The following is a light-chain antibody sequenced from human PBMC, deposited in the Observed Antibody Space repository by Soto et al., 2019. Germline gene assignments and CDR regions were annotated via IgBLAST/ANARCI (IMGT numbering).Light chain of an antibody. Sequence: EIVMTQSPGTLSVSPGERATLSCRASQSINSKLAWYQQKPGQAPRLLIYGASTRAAGIPARFSGSGSGTEFTLTISSLQSEDFAVYYCQQYNKWPPITFGQGTRLEIK. CDR3: QQYNKWPPIT. V-gene: IGKV3-15*01. CDR2: GAS. J-gene: IGKJ5*01. CDR1: QSINSK.